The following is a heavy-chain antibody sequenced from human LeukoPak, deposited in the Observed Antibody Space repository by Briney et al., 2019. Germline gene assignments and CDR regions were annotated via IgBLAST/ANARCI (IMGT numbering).Heavy chain of an antibody. J-gene: IGHJ4*02. D-gene: IGHD3-22*01. CDR1: GSTVINYE. V-gene: IGHV3-48*03. Sequence: GGSLRLSCAASGSTVINYEMNWVRQAPGKGPEWLSYISSTGSTIYYADSVRGRFTISRDNDKNTLDLQMNSLRAEYTALYYCARDRSLYYYDGSGYYGYWGQGILVTVSS. CDR2: ISSTGSTI. CDR3: ARDRSLYYYDGSGYYGY.